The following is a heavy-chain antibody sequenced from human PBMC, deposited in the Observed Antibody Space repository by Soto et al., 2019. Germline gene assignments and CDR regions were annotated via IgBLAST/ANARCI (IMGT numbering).Heavy chain of an antibody. J-gene: IGHJ4*02. CDR1: GFTVSSNY. V-gene: IGHV3-66*01. CDR3: ARDGVPGLRQWYFDY. Sequence: GGSLTLSCAASGFTVSSNYMSWVRQAPGKGLEWVSVIYSGGSTYYADSVKGRFTISRDNSKNTLYLQMNSLRAEDTAVYYCARDGVPGLRQWYFDYWGQGTLVTVSS. D-gene: IGHD5-12*01. CDR2: IYSGGST.